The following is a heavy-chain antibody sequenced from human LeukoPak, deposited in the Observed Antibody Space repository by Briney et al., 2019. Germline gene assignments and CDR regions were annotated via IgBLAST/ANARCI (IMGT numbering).Heavy chain of an antibody. D-gene: IGHD3-22*01. CDR2: ISSSSSYI. J-gene: IGHJ4*02. Sequence: GGSLRLSCAASGFTFSSYSMNWVRQAPGKGLEWVSSISSSSSYIYYADSVKGRFTISRDNAKNSLYLQMNSLRAEDTAVYYCARDGPVPHYYDSSGSIDYWGQGTLVTVSS. V-gene: IGHV3-21*01. CDR1: GFTFSSYS. CDR3: ARDGPVPHYYDSSGSIDY.